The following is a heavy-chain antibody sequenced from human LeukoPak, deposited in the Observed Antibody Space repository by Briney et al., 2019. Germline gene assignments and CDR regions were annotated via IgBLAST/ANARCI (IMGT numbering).Heavy chain of an antibody. J-gene: IGHJ4*02. CDR3: AKEEGSHYYDSSGYYSFDY. D-gene: IGHD3-22*01. V-gene: IGHV3-23*01. Sequence: GGSLRLFCAASVFTFSSYALSWARQAPGKGLEWVSAISGSGGSTYYADSVRGRFTISRDNSKNTLYLQMNSLRAEDTAVYYCAKEEGSHYYDSSGYYSFDYWGQGTLVTVSS. CDR2: ISGSGGST. CDR1: VFTFSSYA.